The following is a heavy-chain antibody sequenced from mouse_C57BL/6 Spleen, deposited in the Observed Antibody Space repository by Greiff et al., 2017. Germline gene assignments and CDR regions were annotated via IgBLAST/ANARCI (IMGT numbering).Heavy chain of an antibody. CDR2: IDPSDSYT. V-gene: IGHV1-59*01. D-gene: IGHD2-5*01. CDR1: GYTFTSYW. CDR3: ARVRTAYSNYGGWYFDV. J-gene: IGHJ1*03. Sequence: QVQLQQPGAELVRPGTSVKLSCKASGYTFTSYWMHWVKQRPGQGLEWIGVIDPSDSYTNYNQKFKGKATLTVDTSSSTAYMQLSSLTSEDSAVYYCARVRTAYSNYGGWYFDVWGTGTTVTVSS.